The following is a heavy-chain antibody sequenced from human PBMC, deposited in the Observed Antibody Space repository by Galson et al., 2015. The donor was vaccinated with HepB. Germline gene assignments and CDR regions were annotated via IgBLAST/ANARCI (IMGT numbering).Heavy chain of an antibody. Sequence: SLRLSCAASGFTLSSYSMNWVRQAPGKGLEWVSSISSSTSYIYYADSVKGRFTISRDNAKNSLYLQMNSLRAEDTAVYCCASGGREQQWLVRHFDYWGQGTLVTVSS. V-gene: IGHV3-21*01. CDR3: ASGGREQQWLVRHFDY. CDR2: ISSSTSYI. J-gene: IGHJ4*02. CDR1: GFTLSSYS. D-gene: IGHD6-19*01.